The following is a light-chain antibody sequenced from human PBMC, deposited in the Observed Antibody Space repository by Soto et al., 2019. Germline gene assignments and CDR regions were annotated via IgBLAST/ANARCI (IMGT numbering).Light chain of an antibody. CDR2: YDD. CDR1: SSNIGSNA. CDR3: QSYDSSLSGYV. Sequence: SVLTQPPSVSGAPRQRVTISCSGSSSNIGSNAVNWYQQFPGKAPKLLIYYDDLLASGVSARFSGSKSGTSASLAITGLQAEDEADYYCQSYDSSLSGYVFGTGTKVTVL. J-gene: IGLJ1*01. V-gene: IGLV1-36*01.